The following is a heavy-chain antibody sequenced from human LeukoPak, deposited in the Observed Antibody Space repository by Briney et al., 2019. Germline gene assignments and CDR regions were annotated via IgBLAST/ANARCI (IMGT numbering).Heavy chain of an antibody. D-gene: IGHD3-3*01. CDR2: ISNSSSYI. Sequence: GRSPRLSCASSGFTFSSYSMDWLRQAPGKGLAWVSSISNSSSYIYYADSVKGGLILSRDNAKNSLYLQMNSLRAEDTAVYYCARTPPTIFGVVKVEGGTNWFDPWGQGTLVTVSS. CDR1: GFTFSSYS. CDR3: ARTPPTIFGVVKVEGGTNWFDP. J-gene: IGHJ5*02. V-gene: IGHV3-21*01.